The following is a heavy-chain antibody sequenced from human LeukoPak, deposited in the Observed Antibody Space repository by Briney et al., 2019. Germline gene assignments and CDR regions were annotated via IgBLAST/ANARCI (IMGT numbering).Heavy chain of an antibody. CDR3: ARVAAPGVYDY. CDR1: GFTFDDYA. J-gene: IGHJ4*02. D-gene: IGHD2-15*01. CDR2: ISWNSGSI. V-gene: IGHV3-9*01. Sequence: GGSLRLSCAASGFTFDDYAMHWVRQAPGKGLEWVSGISWNSGSIGYADSVKGRFTISRDNAKNTLYLQMNSLRAEDTAVYYCARVAAPGVYDYWGRGTLVTVSS.